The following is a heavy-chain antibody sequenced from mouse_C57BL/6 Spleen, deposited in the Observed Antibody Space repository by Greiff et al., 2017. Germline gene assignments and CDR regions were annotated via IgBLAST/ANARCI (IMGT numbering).Heavy chain of an antibody. CDR3: AARGDDGPTGCAY. Sequence: EVKLQESGPELVKPGASVKIPCKASGYTFTDYNMDWVKQSHGKSLEWIGDINPNNGGTIYNQKFKGKATLTVDKSSSTAYMELSSLTSEDTAVYYCAARGDDGPTGCAYWGQGTLVTVSA. V-gene: IGHV1-18*01. J-gene: IGHJ3*01. D-gene: IGHD1-2*01. CDR2: INPNNGGT. CDR1: GYTFTDYN.